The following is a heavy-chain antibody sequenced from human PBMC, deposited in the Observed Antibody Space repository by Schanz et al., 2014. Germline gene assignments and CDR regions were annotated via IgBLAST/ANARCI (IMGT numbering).Heavy chain of an antibody. D-gene: IGHD3-3*01. V-gene: IGHV3-73*01. CDR3: TRPPDDNWFDP. CDR1: GFSFSDSA. Sequence: EVELVESGGGLVRPGGSLKLSCAASGFSFSDSAINWVRQAPGKGLEWVGRIRTKANNYATAYGASVRGRFTISRDDSKNTAFLHMVSLRTDDTAVYYCTRPPDDNWFDPWGQEPWSPSPQ. CDR2: IRTKANNYAT. J-gene: IGHJ5*02.